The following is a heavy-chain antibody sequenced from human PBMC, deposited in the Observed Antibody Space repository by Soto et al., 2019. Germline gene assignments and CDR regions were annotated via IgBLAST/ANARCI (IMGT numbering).Heavy chain of an antibody. CDR3: ARDLEFRDGNISHLDY. V-gene: IGHV1-69*13. CDR2: IIPIIGTP. Sequence: SLKVSCKASGVTFRNHVFNWVRQAPGQGLEWMGGIIPIIGTPNYAQKFQGRVTITADASTNTVYLDVSSLRSQDTAVYYCARDLEFRDGNISHLDYWGQGPLVTVSS. J-gene: IGHJ4*02. D-gene: IGHD3-10*01. CDR1: GVTFRNHV.